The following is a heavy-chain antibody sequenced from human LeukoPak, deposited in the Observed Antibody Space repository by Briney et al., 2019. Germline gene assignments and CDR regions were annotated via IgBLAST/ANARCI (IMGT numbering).Heavy chain of an antibody. D-gene: IGHD6-6*01. Sequence: GGSLRLSCAASGFTFSNYAMSWVRKAPGKGLEWVSAISGSGGRTYYADSVKGRFTISRDNSKNTLYLQMNSLRAEDSAVYYCAKDGDSSSRDFDYWGQGTLVTVSS. CDR2: ISGSGGRT. J-gene: IGHJ4*02. V-gene: IGHV3-23*01. CDR3: AKDGDSSSRDFDY. CDR1: GFTFSNYA.